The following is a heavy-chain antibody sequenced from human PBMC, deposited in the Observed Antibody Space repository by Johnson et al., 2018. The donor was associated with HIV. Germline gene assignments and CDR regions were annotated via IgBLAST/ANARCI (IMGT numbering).Heavy chain of an antibody. D-gene: IGHD6-13*01. CDR3: AKAISGGSWAFDI. CDR1: GFIFKDYG. Sequence: VQLLESGGGVVPPGRSLRLSCAASGFIFKDYGIHWVRQTPGKGLEWVAFISDDGSSRLYGDSVKDRFTISRDNFQNTVSLQMNSLRVEDTAVYYCAKAISGGSWAFDIWGQGTMVTAS. V-gene: IGHV3-30*18. J-gene: IGHJ3*02. CDR2: ISDDGSSR.